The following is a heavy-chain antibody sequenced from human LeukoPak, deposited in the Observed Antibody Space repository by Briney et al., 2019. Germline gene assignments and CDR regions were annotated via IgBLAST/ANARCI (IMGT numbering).Heavy chain of an antibody. CDR3: ARDDNYGSGQPDD. CDR2: ISAYNGNT. D-gene: IGHD3-10*01. Sequence: ASVKVSCKASGYTFSNYGISWVRQAPGQGLEWVGWISAYNGNTNYAQKVQGRVTMTTDTSTSTAYMELRSLRSDDTAVYYCARDDNYGSGQPDDWGQGTLVTVSS. V-gene: IGHV1-18*01. J-gene: IGHJ4*02. CDR1: GYTFSNYG.